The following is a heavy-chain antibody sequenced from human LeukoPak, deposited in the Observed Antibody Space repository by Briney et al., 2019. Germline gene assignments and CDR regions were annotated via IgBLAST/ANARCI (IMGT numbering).Heavy chain of an antibody. CDR3: AKDWGYGSGTYYPH. V-gene: IGHV3-23*01. CDR2: ITNNGATT. D-gene: IGHD3-10*01. Sequence: GGSLRLSCAASGFTFSSNSMNWVRQAPGRGLEWVSVITNNGATTYYADSVKGRFTISRDNSKNMLYLQMNSLRAEDTAVYYCAKDWGYGSGTYYPHWGQGTLVAVSS. J-gene: IGHJ4*02. CDR1: GFTFSSNS.